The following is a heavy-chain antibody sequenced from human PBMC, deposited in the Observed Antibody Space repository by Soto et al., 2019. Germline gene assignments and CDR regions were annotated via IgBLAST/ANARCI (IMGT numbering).Heavy chain of an antibody. J-gene: IGHJ6*03. CDR1: GGSISSYY. V-gene: IGHV4-59*01. CDR2: IYYSGST. CDR3: ARSYGSGSHYYMDV. D-gene: IGHD3-10*01. Sequence: PSETLSLTCTVSGGSISSYYWSWIRQPPGKGLEWIGYIYYSGSTNYNPSLKSRVTISVDTSKNQFSLKLSSVTAADTAVYYCARSYGSGSHYYMDVWGKGTTVTVSS.